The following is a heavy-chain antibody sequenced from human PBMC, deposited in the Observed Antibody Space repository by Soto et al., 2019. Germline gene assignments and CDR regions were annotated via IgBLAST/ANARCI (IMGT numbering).Heavy chain of an antibody. D-gene: IGHD1-26*01. CDR3: ARVGLLRGYNWFDP. CDR1: GGTFSSYA. J-gene: IGHJ5*02. V-gene: IGHV1-69*12. CDR2: IIPIFGTA. Sequence: QVQLVQSGAEVKKPGSSVKVSCKASGGTFSSYAISWVRQAPGQGLEWMGGIIPIFGTANYAQKFQGRVTXXAXEXXSTAYMELSSLRSEDTAVYYCARVGLLRGYNWFDPWGQGTLVTVSS.